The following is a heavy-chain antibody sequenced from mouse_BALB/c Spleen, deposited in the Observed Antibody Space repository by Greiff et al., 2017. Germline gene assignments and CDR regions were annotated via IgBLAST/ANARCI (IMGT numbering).Heavy chain of an antibody. CDR3: ARVGKFITTVVATSPFDY. J-gene: IGHJ2*01. D-gene: IGHD1-1*01. CDR2: INPYNDGT. V-gene: IGHV1-14*01. Sequence: VQLQQSGPELVKPGASVKMSCKASGYTFTSYVMHWVKQKPGQGLEWIGYINPYNDGTKYNEKFKGKATLTSDKSSSTAYMELSSLTSEDSAVYYCARVGKFITTVVATSPFDYWGQGTTLTVSS. CDR1: GYTFTSYV.